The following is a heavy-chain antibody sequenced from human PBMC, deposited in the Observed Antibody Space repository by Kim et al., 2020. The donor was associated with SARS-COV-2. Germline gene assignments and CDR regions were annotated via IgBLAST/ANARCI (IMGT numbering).Heavy chain of an antibody. CDR2: LYLDDDK. V-gene: IGHV2-5*02. CDR3: AHRRVAEYYYDY. J-gene: IGHJ4*02. D-gene: IGHD3-10*01. Sequence: SGPTLVKPTQTLTLTCTFSGFSLSTSGVGVGWIRQPPGKALEWLALLYLDDDKRYSPSLKSRLTITKDTSKNQVVLTMTNMDPVDTDTYYCAHRRVAEYYYDYWGKGTLVTVS. CDR1: GFSLSTSGVG.